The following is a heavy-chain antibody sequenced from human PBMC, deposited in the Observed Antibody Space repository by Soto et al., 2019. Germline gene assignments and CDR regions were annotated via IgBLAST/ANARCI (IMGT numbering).Heavy chain of an antibody. V-gene: IGHV4-31*03. Sequence: SETLSLTCTVSGGSISSGGYYWSWIRQHPGKGLEWIGYIYYSGSTYYNPSLKSRVTISVDTSKNQFSLKLSSVTAADTAVYYCARVKLPSPSWSGYRSPEWYFELWGRGTLVTVSS. CDR3: ARVKLPSPSWSGYRSPEWYFEL. CDR1: GGSISSGGYY. CDR2: IYYSGST. J-gene: IGHJ2*01. D-gene: IGHD3-3*01.